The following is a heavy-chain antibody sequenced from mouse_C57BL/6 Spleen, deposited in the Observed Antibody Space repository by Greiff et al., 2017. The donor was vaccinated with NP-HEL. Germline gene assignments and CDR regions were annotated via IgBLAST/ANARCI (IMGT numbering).Heavy chain of an antibody. D-gene: IGHD2-4*01. J-gene: IGHJ4*01. CDR3: TTNYDGYAMDY. CDR2: ISSGGDYI. V-gene: IGHV5-9-1*02. CDR1: GFTFSSYA. Sequence: EVQGVESGEGLVKPGGSLKLSCAASGFTFSSYAMSWVRQTPEKRLEWVAYISSGGDYIYYADTVKGRFTISRDNARNTLYLQMSSLKSEDTAMYYCTTNYDGYAMDYWGQGTSVTVSS.